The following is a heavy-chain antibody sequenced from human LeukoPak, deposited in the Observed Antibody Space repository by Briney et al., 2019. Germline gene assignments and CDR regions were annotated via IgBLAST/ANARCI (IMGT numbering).Heavy chain of an antibody. CDR3: ARGGVWLREFDY. Sequence: SQTLSLTCTVSGGSISSGDYYWSWIRQPPGKGLEWIGYIYYSGSTYYNPSLKSRVTISVDTSKNQFSLKLSSVTAADTAVYLFARGGVWLREFDYWGQGTLVTVP. J-gene: IGHJ4*02. CDR1: GGSISSGDYY. CDR2: IYYSGST. D-gene: IGHD5-18*01. V-gene: IGHV4-30-4*01.